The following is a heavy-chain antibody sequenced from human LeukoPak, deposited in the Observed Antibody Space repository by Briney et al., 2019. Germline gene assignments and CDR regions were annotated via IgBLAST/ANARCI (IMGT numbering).Heavy chain of an antibody. Sequence: GESLKISCKGSGYSFTSYWISWVRQMPGKGLEWMGRIDPSDSYTNYSPSFQGHVTISADKSISTAYLQWSSLKASDTAMYYCARHPSDIVATLEGIINYHYYGMDVWGKGTTVTVSS. CDR1: GYSFTSYW. CDR2: IDPSDSYT. CDR3: ARHPSDIVATLEGIINYHYYGMDV. D-gene: IGHD5-12*01. V-gene: IGHV5-10-1*01. J-gene: IGHJ6*04.